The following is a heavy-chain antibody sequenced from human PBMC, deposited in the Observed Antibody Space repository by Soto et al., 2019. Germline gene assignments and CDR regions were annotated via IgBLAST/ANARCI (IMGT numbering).Heavy chain of an antibody. J-gene: IGHJ4*02. D-gene: IGHD3-22*01. CDR3: ARAYDSSPFDY. V-gene: IGHV1-2*02. CDR2: MNPNSGAT. Sequence: GASVKVSCKASGYTFAGYYMHWVRQAPGQGPEWMGWMNPNSGATDSAQKFQDRVTMTRDTSISTAYMELSRLRSDDTALYYCARAYDSSPFDYWGQGTLVTVSS. CDR1: GYTFAGYY.